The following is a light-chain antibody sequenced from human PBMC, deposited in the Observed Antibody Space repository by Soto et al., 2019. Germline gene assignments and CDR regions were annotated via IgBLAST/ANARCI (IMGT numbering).Light chain of an antibody. Sequence: EMVMTQSPATLSVSPGERATLSCRASQSVSSNLAWYQQKPGQAPRLLIYGASTRATGIPARFSGSGSVTEFTLSISSLQSEDFAVYYCQQYNNWPQTFGQGTKVEI. V-gene: IGKV3-15*01. CDR1: QSVSSN. CDR3: QQYNNWPQT. J-gene: IGKJ1*01. CDR2: GAS.